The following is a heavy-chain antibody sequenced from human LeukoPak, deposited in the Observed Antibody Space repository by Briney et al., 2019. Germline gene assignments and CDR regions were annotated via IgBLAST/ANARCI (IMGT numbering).Heavy chain of an antibody. V-gene: IGHV1-18*01. Sequence: GASVKVSCKASGYTFTSYGISWVRQAPGQGLEWMAWISTYNGNTNYAQKFQGRVTVTTDTSTSTAYMELRSLTSDDTAVYYCARDRNEDAFDIWGQGTMVTVSS. J-gene: IGHJ3*02. CDR3: ARDRNEDAFDI. CDR1: GYTFTSYG. CDR2: ISTYNGNT.